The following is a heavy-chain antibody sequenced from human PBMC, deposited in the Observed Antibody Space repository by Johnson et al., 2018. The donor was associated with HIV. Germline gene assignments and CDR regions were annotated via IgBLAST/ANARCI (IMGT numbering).Heavy chain of an antibody. CDR1: GFTFSSYY. V-gene: IGHV3-30*03. CDR2: ISYDGSKR. D-gene: IGHD4-23*01. Sequence: QVQLVESGGGLVQPGGSLRLSCAASGFTFSSYYMTWVRQAPGKGLEWVAVISYDGSKRYYADSVRRRFTISRDNSKNTLYLQVNGMRVEDTAVFYCASGEDYGGNYGALDIWGQGTMVTVSS. CDR3: ASGEDYGGNYGALDI. J-gene: IGHJ3*02.